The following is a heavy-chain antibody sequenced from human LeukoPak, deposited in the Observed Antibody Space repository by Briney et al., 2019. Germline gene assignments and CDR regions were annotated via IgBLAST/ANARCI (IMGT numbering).Heavy chain of an antibody. CDR2: IYYSGST. CDR1: GGSISSYY. Sequence: SETLSLTCTVSGGSISSYYWSWIRQPPGKGLEWIGYIYYSGSTYYNPSLKSRVTISVDASKNQFSLKLSSVTAADTAVYYCARGGDSGYDYLDYWGQGTLVTVSS. J-gene: IGHJ4*02. V-gene: IGHV4-59*08. D-gene: IGHD5-12*01. CDR3: ARGGDSGYDYLDY.